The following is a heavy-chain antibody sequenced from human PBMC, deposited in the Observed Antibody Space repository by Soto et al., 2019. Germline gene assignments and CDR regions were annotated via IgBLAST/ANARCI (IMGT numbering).Heavy chain of an antibody. D-gene: IGHD4-4*01. Sequence: PGGSLRLSCAASGFTFSSYAMHWVRQAPGMGLEWVAVISYDGSNEYYADSVKGRLTISRDNSKNTLYLHMNSLRTEDTAVYYCARVRSGGYGSNSFKDFAYWGRGTLVPVSS. CDR1: GFTFSSYA. J-gene: IGHJ4*02. CDR3: ARVRSGGYGSNSFKDFAY. CDR2: ISYDGSNE. V-gene: IGHV3-30-3*01.